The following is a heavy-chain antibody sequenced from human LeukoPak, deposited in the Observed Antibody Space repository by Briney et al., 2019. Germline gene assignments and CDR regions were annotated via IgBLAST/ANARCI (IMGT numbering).Heavy chain of an antibody. V-gene: IGHV3-7*05. CDR1: GYTFSSYR. Sequence: GGSLSHSCAASGYTFSSYRLTWVRQAPGKGLEWVANIKQDGSEKYYVDSVKGRFSISRDNAKNSLYLQMNSLRAEDTALYYCARDGGTAGEFDYWAESPLLTVSS. CDR3: ARDGGTAGEFDY. D-gene: IGHD2-15*01. J-gene: IGHJ4*02. CDR2: IKQDGSEK.